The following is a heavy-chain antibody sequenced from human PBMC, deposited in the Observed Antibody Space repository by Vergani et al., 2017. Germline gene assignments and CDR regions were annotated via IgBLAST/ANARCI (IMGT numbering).Heavy chain of an antibody. D-gene: IGHD2-2*02. Sequence: EVQLLDSGGGLVQPGGSLRLSCAASGFTFSTYATSWVRQAPGKGLEWVSAISGHGDNIFYADSVKGRFTISRDNSKNTLYLQMNSLRAEDTAVYYCASEIWMLRRCSSTSCYTRAGGDAFDIWGQGTMVTVSS. V-gene: IGHV3-23*01. CDR3: ASEIWMLRRCSSTSCYTRAGGDAFDI. J-gene: IGHJ3*02. CDR2: ISGHGDNI. CDR1: GFTFSTYA.